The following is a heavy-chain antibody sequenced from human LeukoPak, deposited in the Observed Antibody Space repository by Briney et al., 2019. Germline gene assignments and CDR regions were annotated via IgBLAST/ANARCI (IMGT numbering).Heavy chain of an antibody. CDR2: ISYDGSNK. J-gene: IGHJ4*02. CDR3: ARARVRLLEWSAFDY. D-gene: IGHD3-3*01. Sequence: GRSLRLSCAASGFTFSSYAMHWVRQAPGNGLEWVAVISYDGSNKYYADSVKGRFTISRDNSKNTLYLQMSSLRAEDTAVYYCARARVRLLEWSAFDYWGQGTLVTVSS. CDR1: GFTFSSYA. V-gene: IGHV3-30-3*01.